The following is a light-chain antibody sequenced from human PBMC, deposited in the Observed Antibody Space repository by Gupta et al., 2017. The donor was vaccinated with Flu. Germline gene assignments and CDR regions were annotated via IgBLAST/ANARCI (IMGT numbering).Light chain of an antibody. J-gene: IGKJ4*01. CDR2: DVS. Sequence: GERATLSCRASQSVDGHFAWYQQKPGQAPRLVIYDVSNRATGIPASFSGSGSGTDFTLTISSLEPEDFAVYYCQQRASWPLTFGGGTKVEIK. CDR1: QSVDGH. CDR3: QQRASWPLT. V-gene: IGKV3-11*01.